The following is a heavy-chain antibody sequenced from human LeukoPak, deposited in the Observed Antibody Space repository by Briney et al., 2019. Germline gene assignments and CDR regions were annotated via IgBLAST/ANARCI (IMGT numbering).Heavy chain of an antibody. J-gene: IGHJ1*01. CDR1: GLTFSNSW. D-gene: IGHD3-16*01. Sequence: PGGSLRLSCEASGLTFSNSWMHWVRQAPGKGLVWVSRINNEGTTISYADSVKGRFTISRDNAKNTLYLQMNSLRAEDTAVYYCARVSDLGMNEYYQHWGQGTLVTVAS. V-gene: IGHV3-74*01. CDR2: INNEGTTI. CDR3: ARVSDLGMNEYYQH.